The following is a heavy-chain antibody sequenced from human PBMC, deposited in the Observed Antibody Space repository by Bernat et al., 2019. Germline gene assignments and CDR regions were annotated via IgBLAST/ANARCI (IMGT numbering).Heavy chain of an antibody. CDR2: ISYDGSVR. Sequence: QVQLVESGGGVVQPERSLRLSCAASGFTFNNYALHWVRQAPGRGLEWVALISYDGSVRQYSDSVKGRFTISRDNAQNTLYLQMDVLRPADTAVYYCSRDRRYCSGGSCFNEGGRAVDYWGRGTLVTVSS. CDR1: GFTFNNYA. D-gene: IGHD2-15*01. V-gene: IGHV3-30-3*01. J-gene: IGHJ4*02. CDR3: SRDRRYCSGGSCFNEGGRAVDY.